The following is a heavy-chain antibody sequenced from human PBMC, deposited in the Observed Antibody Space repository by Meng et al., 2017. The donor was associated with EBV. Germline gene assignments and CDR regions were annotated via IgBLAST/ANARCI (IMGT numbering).Heavy chain of an antibody. D-gene: IGHD3-10*01. V-gene: IGHV1-69*01. CDR2: LIPMSGAP. CDR3: ASESGRGFTPDY. CDR1: GGTFRSDA. J-gene: IGHJ4*02. Sequence: VQLQPSGGEVKKPGSSVKVSCRTSGGTFRSDAVSWVRQAPGQGLEWMGGLIPMSGAPHYAQKFQDRVTIIADESTSTHSMELNNLRFEDTAMYYCASESGRGFTPDYWGQGTLVTVSS.